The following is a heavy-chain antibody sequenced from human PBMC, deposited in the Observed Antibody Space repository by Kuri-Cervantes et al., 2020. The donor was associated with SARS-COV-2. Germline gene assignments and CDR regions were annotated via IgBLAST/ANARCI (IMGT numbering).Heavy chain of an antibody. Sequence: SETLSLTCTVSGGSISSYYWSWIRQPPGKGLEWIGYIHYSGSPNYNPSLKSRVTIAVDTTKDQFSLKLSSVTAADTAVYYCARDSPEYSSSSSVPFDYWGQGTLVTVSS. J-gene: IGHJ4*02. CDR3: ARDSPEYSSSSSVPFDY. V-gene: IGHV4-59*01. CDR1: GGSISSYY. D-gene: IGHD6-6*01. CDR2: IHYSGSP.